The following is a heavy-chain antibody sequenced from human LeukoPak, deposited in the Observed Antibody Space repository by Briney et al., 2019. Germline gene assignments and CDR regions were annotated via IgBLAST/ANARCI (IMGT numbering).Heavy chain of an antibody. Sequence: GGSLRLSCAASGFTVSSNYMSWVRQAPGKGLEWVSAISGSGGSTYYADSVKGRFTISRDNSKNTLYLQMNSLRAEDTAVYYCATTDPGTFYYYYYMDVWGKGTTVTVSS. CDR3: ATTDPGTFYYYYYMDV. V-gene: IGHV3-23*01. CDR1: GFTVSSNY. J-gene: IGHJ6*03. D-gene: IGHD1-1*01. CDR2: ISGSGGST.